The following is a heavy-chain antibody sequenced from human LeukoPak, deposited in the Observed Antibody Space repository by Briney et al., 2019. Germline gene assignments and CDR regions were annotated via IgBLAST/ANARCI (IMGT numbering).Heavy chain of an antibody. Sequence: PSETLSLTSTVSGGSISSYYWSWIRQPPGKGLEWIGYIYYSGSTNYNPSLKSRVTISVDTSKNQFSVKLSSVTAADTAVYYCARHIPPYYYDSSGSSAFDYWGQGTLVTVSS. J-gene: IGHJ4*02. CDR2: IYYSGST. CDR3: ARHIPPYYYDSSGSSAFDY. D-gene: IGHD3-22*01. V-gene: IGHV4-59*08. CDR1: GGSISSYY.